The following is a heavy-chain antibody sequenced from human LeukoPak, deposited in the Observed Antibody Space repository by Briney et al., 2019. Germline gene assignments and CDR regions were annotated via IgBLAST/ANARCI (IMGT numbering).Heavy chain of an antibody. V-gene: IGHV4-38-2*01. Sequence: SETLSLTCAVSGYSISSGYYWGWIRQPPGKGLEWIGRIYHSGSTYYNPSLKRRVIISVDTSKNQFSLKLSSVTAADTAVYYCARQGVGSTSLDAFDIWGQGTMVTVSS. J-gene: IGHJ3*02. CDR1: GYSISSGYY. CDR2: IYHSGST. D-gene: IGHD2-2*01. CDR3: ARQGVGSTSLDAFDI.